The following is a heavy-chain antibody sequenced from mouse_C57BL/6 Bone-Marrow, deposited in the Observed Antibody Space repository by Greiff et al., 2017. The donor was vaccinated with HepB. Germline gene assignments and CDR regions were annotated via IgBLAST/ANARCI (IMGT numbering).Heavy chain of an antibody. CDR1: GFSLTSYG. CDR3: AYGSSYLAWFAY. D-gene: IGHD1-1*01. CDR2: IWSGGST. V-gene: IGHV2-2*01. Sequence: VKLMESGPGLVQPSQSLSITCTVSGFSLTSYGVHWVRQSPGKGLEWLGVIWSGGSTDYNAAFISRLSISKDNSKSQVFFKMNSLQADDTAIYYCAYGSSYLAWFAYWGQGTLVTVSA. J-gene: IGHJ3*01.